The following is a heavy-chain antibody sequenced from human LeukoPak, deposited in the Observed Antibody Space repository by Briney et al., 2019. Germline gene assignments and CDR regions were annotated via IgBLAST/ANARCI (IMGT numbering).Heavy chain of an antibody. CDR2: IYHSGST. Sequence: PSETLSLTCTVSGYSISSGYYWGWIRQPPGKGLEWIGSIYHSGSTYYNPSLKSRVTISVDTSKNQFSLKLSSVTAADTAVYYCARDHHRGSGYDFDYWGQGTLVTVSS. J-gene: IGHJ4*02. CDR3: ARDHHRGSGYDFDY. CDR1: GYSISSGYY. V-gene: IGHV4-38-2*02. D-gene: IGHD5-12*01.